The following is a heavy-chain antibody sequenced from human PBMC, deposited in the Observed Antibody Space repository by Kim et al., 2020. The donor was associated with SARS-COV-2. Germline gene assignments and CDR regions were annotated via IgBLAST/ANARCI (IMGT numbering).Heavy chain of an antibody. Sequence: IDYADSVKGRFTTSRDNAKNSLHLQMNGLKDEDTAVYHCVRDRMGGAFDIWGQGTLVTVSS. CDR2: I. J-gene: IGHJ3*02. V-gene: IGHV3-48*02. D-gene: IGHD3-16*01. CDR3: VRDRMGGAFDI.